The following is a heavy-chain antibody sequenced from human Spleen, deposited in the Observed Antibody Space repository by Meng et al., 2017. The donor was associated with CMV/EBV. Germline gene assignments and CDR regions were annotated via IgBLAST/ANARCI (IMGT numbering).Heavy chain of an antibody. J-gene: IGHJ4*02. V-gene: IGHV1-24*01. CDR3: ARDTLASGMDI. CDR1: GYTLTELS. Sequence: SVKVSCKVSGYTLTELSRHWVRQAPGKGLEWMGGFDPEDGEIIYAQKFQGRVTMTEDTSTDTDYMELSRLRSDDTAVYYCARDTLASGMDIWGQGTLVTVSS. CDR2: FDPEDGEI. D-gene: IGHD2-2*03.